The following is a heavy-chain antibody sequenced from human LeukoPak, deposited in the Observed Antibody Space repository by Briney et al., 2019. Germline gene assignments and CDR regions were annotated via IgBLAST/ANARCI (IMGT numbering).Heavy chain of an antibody. CDR1: GGTFSSYA. D-gene: IGHD3-10*01. CDR2: IIPILGIA. CDR3: AGAGMVRGVIRGPFDH. J-gene: IGHJ4*02. Sequence: SVKVSCKASGGTFSSYAISWVRQAPGQGLEWMGRIIPILGIANYAQKFQGRVTITADKSTSTAYMELSSLRSEDTAVYYCAGAGMVRGVIRGPFDHWGQGTLVTVSS. V-gene: IGHV1-69*04.